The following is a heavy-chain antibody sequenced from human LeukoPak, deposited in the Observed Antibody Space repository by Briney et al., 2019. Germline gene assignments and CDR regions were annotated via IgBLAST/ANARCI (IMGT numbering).Heavy chain of an antibody. CDR3: AKASLGEDFDY. D-gene: IGHD3-10*01. V-gene: IGHV3-9*01. CDR2: ISWNSGSI. Sequence: PGRSLRLSCAASGFTFDDYAMHWVRQAPGKGLEWVSGISWNSGSIGYADSVKGRFTISRDNAKNSLYLQMNSLRAEDTALYYCAKASLGEDFDYWGQGTLVTVSS. J-gene: IGHJ4*02. CDR1: GFTFDDYA.